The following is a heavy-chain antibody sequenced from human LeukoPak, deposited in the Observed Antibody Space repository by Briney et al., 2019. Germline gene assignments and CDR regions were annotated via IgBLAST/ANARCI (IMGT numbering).Heavy chain of an antibody. CDR1: GFTISSYE. CDR2: ISTGGSPI. J-gene: IGHJ4*02. D-gene: IGHD6-13*01. Sequence: GGSLRLSCAVSGFTISSYEMNWVRQAPGKGLEWVSYISTGGSPIYYADSVKGRFTISRDNAKKSLYLQINSLRAEDTAVYYCASQGLVRAFDYWGQGTLVTVSS. CDR3: ASQGLVRAFDY. V-gene: IGHV3-48*03.